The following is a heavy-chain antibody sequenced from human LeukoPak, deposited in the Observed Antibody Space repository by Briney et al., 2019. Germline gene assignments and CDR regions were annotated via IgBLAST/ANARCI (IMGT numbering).Heavy chain of an antibody. CDR3: AKTLSGTYYYYYGMDV. CDR1: GFTFSSYA. Sequence: GGSLRLSSAASGFTFSSYAMSWVRQAPGQGLEWVSAISGSDGSTYYADSVKGRFTISRDNSKNTLYLQMNSLRAVDATVYYCAKTLSGTYYYYYGMDVWGQGTTVTVSS. CDR2: ISGSDGST. D-gene: IGHD6-13*01. J-gene: IGHJ6*02. V-gene: IGHV3-23*01.